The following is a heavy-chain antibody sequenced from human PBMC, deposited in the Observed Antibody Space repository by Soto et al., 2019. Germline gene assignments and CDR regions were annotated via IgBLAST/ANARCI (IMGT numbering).Heavy chain of an antibody. CDR3: AKDLVDYDILTGYYKGEDAFDI. J-gene: IGHJ3*02. D-gene: IGHD3-9*01. V-gene: IGHV3-23*01. CDR1: GFTFSSYA. Sequence: GGSLRLSCAASGFTFSSYAMSWVRQAPGKGLEWVSAISGSGGSTYYADSVKGRFTISRDNSKNTLYLQMNSLRAEDTAVYYCAKDLVDYDILTGYYKGEDAFDIWGQGTMVTVSS. CDR2: ISGSGGST.